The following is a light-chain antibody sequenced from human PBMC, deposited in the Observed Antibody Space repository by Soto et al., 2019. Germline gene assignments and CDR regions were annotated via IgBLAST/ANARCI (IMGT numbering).Light chain of an antibody. J-gene: IGKJ4*01. CDR3: QQYNSYSRLT. CDR1: QSISSW. CDR2: DTS. Sequence: DIQMTQSPSTLSASVGDRVTITCRASQSISSWLAWYQQKPGKAPKLLIYDTSSLESGVPSRFSGSGSGTEFTLTISLLQPDDFASYYCQQYNSYSRLTFGGGTKVEIK. V-gene: IGKV1-5*01.